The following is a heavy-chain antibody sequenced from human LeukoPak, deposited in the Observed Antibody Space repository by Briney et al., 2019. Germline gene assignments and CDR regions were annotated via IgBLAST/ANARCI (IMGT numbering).Heavy chain of an antibody. J-gene: IGHJ4*02. CDR3: AKSTDRSGSYSTFDY. D-gene: IGHD1-26*01. CDR1: GFTFSNYA. V-gene: IGHV3-23*01. CDR2: ISRSGDKR. Sequence: GESLRLSCEASGFTFSNYAMSWVRQAPGKGPEWVSGISRSGDKRWYRDSMKGRFFISRDNSKNTLFLQTNTLRADDTAVYYCAKSTDRSGSYSTFDYWGLGTLVSVPS.